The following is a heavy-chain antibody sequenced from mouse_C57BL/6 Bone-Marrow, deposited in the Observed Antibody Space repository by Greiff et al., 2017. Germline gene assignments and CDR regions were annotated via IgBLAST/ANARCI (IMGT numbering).Heavy chain of an antibody. CDR1: GYTFTSYW. J-gene: IGHJ1*03. CDR3: ARPYYSNYLYFDV. D-gene: IGHD2-5*01. Sequence: VQLQQPGAELVKPGASVKMSCKASGYTFTSYWITWVKQRPGQGLEWIGDIYPGSGSTNYNEKFKSKATLTVDTASSTAYMQLSSLTSEDSAVYYFARPYYSNYLYFDVWGTGTTVTVSS. CDR2: IYPGSGST. V-gene: IGHV1-55*01.